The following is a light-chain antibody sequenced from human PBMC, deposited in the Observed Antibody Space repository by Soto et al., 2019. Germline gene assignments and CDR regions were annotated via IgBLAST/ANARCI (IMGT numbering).Light chain of an antibody. CDR3: QQHGSSRWT. Sequence: EIVLTQSPATLSLSPGERATLSCRASQSVSSYLAWYQQKPGQAPRLLIYDASNRATGIPARFSGSGSGTDFTLTISSLEPEDFAVYYCQQHGSSRWTFGQGTKVDIK. J-gene: IGKJ1*01. CDR1: QSVSSY. CDR2: DAS. V-gene: IGKV3-11*01.